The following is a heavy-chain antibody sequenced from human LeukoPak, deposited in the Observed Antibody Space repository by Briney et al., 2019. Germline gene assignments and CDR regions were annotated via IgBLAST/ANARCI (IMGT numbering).Heavy chain of an antibody. J-gene: IGHJ3*02. CDR2: TRNKANSYTT. V-gene: IGHV3-72*01. D-gene: IGHD6-25*01. Sequence: QSGGSLRLTCAASGFTFSDHYMDWVRQAPGKGLEWVGRTRNKANSYTTEYAASVKGRFTISRDDSKNSLYLQMNSLKTEDTAVYYCASPRPHHDAFDIWGQGTMVTVSS. CDR1: GFTFSDHY. CDR3: ASPRPHHDAFDI.